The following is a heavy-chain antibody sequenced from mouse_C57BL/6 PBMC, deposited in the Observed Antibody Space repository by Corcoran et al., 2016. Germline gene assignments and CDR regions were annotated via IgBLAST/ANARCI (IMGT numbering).Heavy chain of an antibody. CDR3: ARSSTVVPLGFDV. CDR1: GYTFTTYG. J-gene: IGHJ1*03. V-gene: IGHV9-3*01. CDR2: INTYSGVP. Sequence: QIQLVQSGPELKKPGETVKISCKASGYTFTTYGMSWVKQAPGKGLKWMGWINTYSGVPTYADDFKGRFAFSLETSASTAYLQINNLKNEDTATYFCARSSTVVPLGFDVWGTGTTVTVSS. D-gene: IGHD1-1*01.